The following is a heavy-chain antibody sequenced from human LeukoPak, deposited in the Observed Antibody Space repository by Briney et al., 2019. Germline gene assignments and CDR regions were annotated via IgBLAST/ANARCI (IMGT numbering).Heavy chain of an antibody. CDR1: GFTFSSYA. CDR3: AKNRVVFNWNYAYYFDY. J-gene: IGHJ4*02. Sequence: GGSLRLSCAASGFTFSSYAMHWVRQAPGKGLEWVAVISYDGSNKYYADSVKGRFTISRDNSNNTLYLQMNSLRAEDTAVYYCAKNRVVFNWNYAYYFDYWGQGTLVTVSS. V-gene: IGHV3-30*04. CDR2: ISYDGSNK. D-gene: IGHD1-7*01.